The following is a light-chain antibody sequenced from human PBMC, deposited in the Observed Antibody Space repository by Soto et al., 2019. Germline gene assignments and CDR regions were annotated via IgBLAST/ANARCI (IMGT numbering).Light chain of an antibody. CDR1: EDISRW. V-gene: IGKV1-5*03. Sequence: DIQLTQSPSTLSASVGDRVTITCRASEDISRWLAWYQHKPGKAPKLLIYQASNLESGVPSRFTGSGSETEFTLNIGSLQPDDFASYCCLQYYFYPYTFGQGTKLEIK. CDR2: QAS. J-gene: IGKJ2*01. CDR3: LQYYFYPYT.